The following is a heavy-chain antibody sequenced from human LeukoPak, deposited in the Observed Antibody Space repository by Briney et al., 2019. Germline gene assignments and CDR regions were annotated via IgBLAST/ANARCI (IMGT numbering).Heavy chain of an antibody. CDR3: AKTNMARGVTGYYFDY. J-gene: IGHJ4*02. D-gene: IGHD3-10*01. V-gene: IGHV3-30*18. CDR1: GFTFSSYG. Sequence: HSGGSLRLSCAAPGFTFSSYGMHWVRQAPGKGLKGVEVLSYDGSNKYYADSVKGRFTISRDNSKNTLYLQMNSLRAEDTAVYYCAKTNMARGVTGYYFDYWGQGTLVTVSS. CDR2: LSYDGSNK.